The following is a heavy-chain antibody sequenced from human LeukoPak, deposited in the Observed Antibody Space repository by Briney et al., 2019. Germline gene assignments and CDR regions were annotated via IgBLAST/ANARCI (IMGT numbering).Heavy chain of an antibody. CDR3: ARESGSYSSSYRFDS. V-gene: IGHV4-59*02. CDR1: GGSVSDYY. D-gene: IGHD6-6*01. CDR2: IYYTGST. Sequence: SETLSLTCTVSGGSVSDYYWSWIRQSPAKGLEWIGYIYYTGSTSYNPSLRSRVTMSADTSKNQFSLKLSSVTPEDTAVYYCARESGSYSSSYRFDSWGQGTLVTVSS. J-gene: IGHJ4*02.